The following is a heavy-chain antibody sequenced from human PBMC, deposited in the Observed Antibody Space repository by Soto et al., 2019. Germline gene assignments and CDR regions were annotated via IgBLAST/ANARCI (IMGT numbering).Heavy chain of an antibody. CDR3: ARGSSGYDPIREYYFDY. CDR2: IIPIVGTA. D-gene: IGHD3-22*01. V-gene: IGHV1-69*01. J-gene: IGHJ4*02. Sequence: QVQLVQSGAEVKKPGSSLKVSCKASGGTFSSYAISWVRQAPGQGLEWMGGIIPIVGTANYAQKFQGRVTITAGESTSTAYMELSSLRSEDTAVYYKARGSSGYDPIREYYFDYWAEGTLVTVSS. CDR1: GGTFSSYA.